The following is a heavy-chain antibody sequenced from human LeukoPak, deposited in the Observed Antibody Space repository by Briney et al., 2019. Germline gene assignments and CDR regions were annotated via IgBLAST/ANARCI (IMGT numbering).Heavy chain of an antibody. CDR3: ARGRYYDILTGYQGRWFDP. Sequence: SETLSLTCAVYGGSFSGYYWSWIRQPPGKGLEWIGEINHGGSTNYNPSLKSRVTISVDTSKNQFSLKLSSVTAADTAVYYCARGRYYDILTGYQGRWFDPWGQGTLVTVSS. J-gene: IGHJ5*02. CDR2: INHGGST. D-gene: IGHD3-9*01. V-gene: IGHV4-34*01. CDR1: GGSFSGYY.